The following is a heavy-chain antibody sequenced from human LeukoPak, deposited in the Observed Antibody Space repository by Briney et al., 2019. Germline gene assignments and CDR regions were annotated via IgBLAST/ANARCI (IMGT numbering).Heavy chain of an antibody. CDR1: GGSISSYY. J-gene: IGHJ6*03. V-gene: IGHV4-59*12. CDR2: IYYSGST. Sequence: SETLSLTCTVSGGSISSYYWSWIRQPPGKGLEWIGYIYYSGSTNYNPSLKSRVTISVDTSKNQFSLKLSSVTAADTAVYYCARDRPDPNYYYYMDVWGKGTTVTVSS. D-gene: IGHD1-14*01. CDR3: ARDRPDPNYYYYMDV.